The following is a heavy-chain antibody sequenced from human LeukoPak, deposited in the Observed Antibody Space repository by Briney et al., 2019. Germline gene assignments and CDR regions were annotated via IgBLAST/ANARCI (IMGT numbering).Heavy chain of an antibody. J-gene: IGHJ4*02. CDR1: GFTFSNYW. D-gene: IGHD6-13*01. Sequence: GGSLRLSCAAFGFTFSNYWMHWVRQAPGKGPVWVSRIKSDGSSTRFADSVQGRFTISRDNGKNMVYLQMNSLRAEDTAVYYCARGGDTSNWYPGYFDYWGQGALVTVSS. CDR2: IKSDGSST. V-gene: IGHV3-74*01. CDR3: ARGGDTSNWYPGYFDY.